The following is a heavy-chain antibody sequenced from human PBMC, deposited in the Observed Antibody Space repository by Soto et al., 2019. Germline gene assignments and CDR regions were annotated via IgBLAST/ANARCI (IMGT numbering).Heavy chain of an antibody. V-gene: IGHV1-18*01. Sequence: GASVKVSCKASGYRFITYDINWVRQAPGQGLEWMGWVSVYNANTTYAQKVQGRVTMTTDTATSTAYMELRSLRFDDTAVYYCARGGGAHGFDIWGQGTMVTVSS. CDR1: GYRFITYD. D-gene: IGHD1-26*01. CDR3: ARGGGAHGFDI. J-gene: IGHJ3*02. CDR2: VSVYNANT.